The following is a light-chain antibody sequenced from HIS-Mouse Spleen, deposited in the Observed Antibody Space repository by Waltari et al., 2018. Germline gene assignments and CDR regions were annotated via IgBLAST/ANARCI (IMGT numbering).Light chain of an antibody. J-gene: IGLJ2*01. CDR1: ELPKKI. V-gene: IGLV3-10*01. Sequence: SYELTQPPSVSVSPGQTARITCSGDELPKKIAYWYQQKSGQAPVLVIYEDSKRPSGIPERFSGSSSGTMATLTISGAQVEDEADYYCYSTDSSGNHRVFGGGTKLTVL. CDR2: EDS. CDR3: YSTDSSGNHRV.